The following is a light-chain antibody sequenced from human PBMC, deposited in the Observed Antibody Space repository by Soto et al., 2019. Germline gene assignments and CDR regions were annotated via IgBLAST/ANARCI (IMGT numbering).Light chain of an antibody. CDR1: QSVSNSY. CDR2: TAS. J-gene: IGKJ1*01. Sequence: ETVLTQSPGTLSLSPGERATLSCRASQSVSNSYLAWYQQKPGQAPRLLIYTASSRATGIPDRFSGSGSGAGFTLTISRLEPEDFVVYYCQQYGSSPPSWTFGQGTKVEIK. V-gene: IGKV3-20*01. CDR3: QQYGSSPPSWT.